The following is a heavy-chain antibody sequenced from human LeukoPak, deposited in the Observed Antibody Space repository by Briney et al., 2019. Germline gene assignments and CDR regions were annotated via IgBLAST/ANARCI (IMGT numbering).Heavy chain of an antibody. D-gene: IGHD6-13*01. Sequence: GESLKISCQGSGYSFTSYWIAWVRQMPGKGLEWMGIIYPGDSDTRYSPSFQGQVTISADESISTAYLQWSSLKASDTAMYYCARGRIAAAGTASNWFDPWGQGTLVTVSS. J-gene: IGHJ5*02. CDR3: ARGRIAAAGTASNWFDP. CDR2: IYPGDSDT. CDR1: GYSFTSYW. V-gene: IGHV5-51*01.